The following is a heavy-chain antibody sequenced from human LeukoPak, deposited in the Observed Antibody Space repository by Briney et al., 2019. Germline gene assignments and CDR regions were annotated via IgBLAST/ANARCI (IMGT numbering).Heavy chain of an antibody. CDR2: ISSSVSTI. D-gene: IGHD6-13*01. J-gene: IGHJ3*01. CDR1: GFTFSSYS. CDR3: ARDYSSSSGKHAFDF. Sequence: PGGSLRLSCVASGFTFSSYSMKWVRQAPGKGLEWVSYISSSVSTIYYADSVKGRFTISRDNAKNSLYLQMSSLRAEDTAVYYCARDYSSSSGKHAFDFWGQGTMVTVSS. V-gene: IGHV3-48*01.